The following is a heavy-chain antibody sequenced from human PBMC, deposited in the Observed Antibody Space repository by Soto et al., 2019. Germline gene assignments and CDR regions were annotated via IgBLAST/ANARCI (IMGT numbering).Heavy chain of an antibody. CDR1: GFTFSSYS. V-gene: IGHV3-48*01. CDR3: ARDRPRVEMHMDV. CDR2: IGISGTPV. Sequence: EVQLVASGGGFIQPGGSLRLSCAASGFTFSSYSINWVRPAPGKGLEWVSHIGISGTPVYYAAAVKGRFTISRDNGKNSLYLQMNSLRAEDTALYYCARDRPRVEMHMDVWGKGTTVTVSS. J-gene: IGHJ6*03.